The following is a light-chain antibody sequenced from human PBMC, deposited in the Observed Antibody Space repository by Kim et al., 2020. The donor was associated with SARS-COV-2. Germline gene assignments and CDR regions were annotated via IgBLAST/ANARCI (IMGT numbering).Light chain of an antibody. CDR2: GAS. J-gene: IGKJ2*01. Sequence: SPEQRATLSCRTSQSVSGNSLAWYQQKPGQAPSLLIYGASSRATGIPDRFSGSRSGTDFTLTISRLEPEDSAVYYCQQYDNSRRYTFGQGTKLEI. CDR1: QSVSGNS. V-gene: IGKV3-20*01. CDR3: QQYDNSRRYT.